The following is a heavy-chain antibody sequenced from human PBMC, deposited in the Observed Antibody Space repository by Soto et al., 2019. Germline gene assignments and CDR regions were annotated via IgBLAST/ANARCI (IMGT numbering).Heavy chain of an antibody. V-gene: IGHV3-74*01. CDR3: ARGAFHNHYLDY. D-gene: IGHD3-3*02. CDR2: IKGDGSST. Sequence: EVQLVESGGDSVQPGGSLRLSCAASGFTFSTYWMHWVRQAPGEGLVWVSRIKGDGSSTSSADSMEGRFTISRDNAKNTVYLHMNSLRADDTAVYYCARGAFHNHYLDYWGQGTLVTVSS. J-gene: IGHJ4*02. CDR1: GFTFSTYW.